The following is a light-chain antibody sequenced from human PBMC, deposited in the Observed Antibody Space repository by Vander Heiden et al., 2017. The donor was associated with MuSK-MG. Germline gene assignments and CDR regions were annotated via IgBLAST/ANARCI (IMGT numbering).Light chain of an antibody. Sequence: DIVMTQSPDSLAVSLGERATINCKSSQSVFNSSNNKNYLAWYQQRPGQPPHLLLYWAATREFGVPDRFSGSGSGTDFTRTISSLQDEDVEVQYCQQKHPTPMTLGPGTTVDIK. J-gene: IGKJ3*01. CDR2: WAA. CDR1: QSVFNSSNNKNY. V-gene: IGKV4-1*01. CDR3: QQKHPTPMT.